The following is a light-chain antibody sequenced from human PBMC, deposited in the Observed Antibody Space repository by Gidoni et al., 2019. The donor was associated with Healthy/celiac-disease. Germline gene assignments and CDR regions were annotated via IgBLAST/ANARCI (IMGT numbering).Light chain of an antibody. CDR3: MQGTHWPLT. J-gene: IGKJ4*01. V-gene: IGKV2-30*01. Sequence: VMTQSPRSLRVTLGQPATISCRSSQSLVYSGGHTYLNWFQQRPGQSPRRLIYKVSNRDSGVPDRFSGSGSGTDFTLKISRVEAEDVGVYYCMQGTHWPLTFGGGTKVEIK. CDR1: QSLVYSGGHTY. CDR2: KVS.